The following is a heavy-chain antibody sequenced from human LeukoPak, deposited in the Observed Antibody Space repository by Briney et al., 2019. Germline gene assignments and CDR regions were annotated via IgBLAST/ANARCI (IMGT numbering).Heavy chain of an antibody. CDR1: GGSISSSSYY. CDR3: ARKEATMVRGVILHGAFDI. V-gene: IGHV4-39*07. J-gene: IGHJ3*02. Sequence: PSETLSLTCTVSGGSISSSSYYWGWIRQPPGKGLEWIGSIYYSGSTYYNPSLKSRVTISVDKSKNQFSLKLSSVTAADTAVYYCARKEATMVRGVILHGAFDIWGQGTMVTVSS. CDR2: IYYSGST. D-gene: IGHD3-10*01.